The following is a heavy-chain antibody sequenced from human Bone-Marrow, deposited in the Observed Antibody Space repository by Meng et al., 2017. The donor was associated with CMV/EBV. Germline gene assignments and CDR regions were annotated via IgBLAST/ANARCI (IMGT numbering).Heavy chain of an antibody. CDR2: INHSGST. CDR3: ARVYCSSTSCYSFDY. V-gene: IGHV4-34*01. J-gene: IGHJ4*02. Sequence: SETLSLTCAVYGGSFSGYYWSWIRQPPGKGLEWIGEINHSGSTNYNPSLKSRVTISVDTSKNQFSLKLSSVTAADTAVYYCARVYCSSTSCYSFDYWGQGTLVTVYS. D-gene: IGHD2-2*01. CDR1: GGSFSGYY.